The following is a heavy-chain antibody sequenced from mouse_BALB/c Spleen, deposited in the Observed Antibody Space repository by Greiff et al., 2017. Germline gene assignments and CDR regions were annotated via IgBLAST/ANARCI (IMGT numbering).Heavy chain of an antibody. Sequence: QVQLQQSGAELVKPGASVKLSCKASGYTFTSYYMYWVKQRPGQGLEWIGEINPSNGGTNFNEKFKSKATLTVDKSSSTAYMQLSSLTSEDSAVYYCTRVYYYGSSYGGGWYLDVWGAGTPVTVSS. CDR2: INPSNGGT. CDR3: TRVYYYGSSYGGGWYLDV. V-gene: IGHV1S81*02. J-gene: IGHJ1*01. D-gene: IGHD1-1*01. CDR1: GYTFTSYY.